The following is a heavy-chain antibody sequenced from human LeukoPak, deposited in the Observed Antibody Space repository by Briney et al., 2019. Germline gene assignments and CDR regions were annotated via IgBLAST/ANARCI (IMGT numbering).Heavy chain of an antibody. D-gene: IGHD4-23*01. J-gene: IGHJ4*02. V-gene: IGHV4-59*01. CDR3: ARGPRRATVVTPGDYYFDY. CDR2: IYYSGST. Sequence: PSETLSLTCTVSGGSISSYSWSWIRQPPGKGLEWVGYIYYSGSTTYNPSLKSRVTISVDTSKNQFSLKLSSVTAADTAVYYCARGPRRATVVTPGDYYFDYWGQGTLVTVSS. CDR1: GGSISSYS.